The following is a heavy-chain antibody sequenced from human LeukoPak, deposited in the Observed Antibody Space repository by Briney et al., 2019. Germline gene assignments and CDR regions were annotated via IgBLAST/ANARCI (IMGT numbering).Heavy chain of an antibody. CDR1: GYTFTSNH. D-gene: IGHD2-15*01. CDR2: INLSGKCT. J-gene: IGHJ4*02. CDR3: AREQGQVPGPLVVAGTYYFDY. Sequence: GASLKVSCKASGYTFTSNHIHWVRQAPGQGLEWMGIINLSGKCTNYAHKFQGRVTMTSETSRSTVYMELSGLRSEDTAMYYCAREQGQVPGPLVVAGTYYFDYWGQGTLVTVSS. V-gene: IGHV1-46*01.